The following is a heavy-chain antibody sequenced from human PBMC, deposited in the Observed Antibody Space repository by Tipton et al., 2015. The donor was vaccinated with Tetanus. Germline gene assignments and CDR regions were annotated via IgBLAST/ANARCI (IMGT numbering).Heavy chain of an antibody. CDR1: GGSFSGYY. CDR2: INHSGST. J-gene: IGHJ3*02. V-gene: IGHV4-34*01. D-gene: IGHD1-7*01. CDR3: ARAPITGTTRGAFDI. Sequence: TLSLTCAVYGGSFSGYYWSWIRQPPGKGLEWIGEINHSGSTNYNPSLKSRVTISVDTSKNQFSLKLSSVTAADTAVYYCARAPITGTTRGAFDIWGQGTMVTVSS.